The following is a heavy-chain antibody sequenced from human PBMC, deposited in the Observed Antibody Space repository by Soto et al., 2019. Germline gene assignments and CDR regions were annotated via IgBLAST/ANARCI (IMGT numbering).Heavy chain of an antibody. CDR2: VSSDGGFT. Sequence: QVQLVVSGGGLVEPGGSLRLSCEASRFTFSDYYMRWIRQVPGRGLECLSYVSSDGGFTHYADSVHGRFSISRDNTKNSLFLEMKGLRAEDTALYFCARDPMGRGVPLDYWGPGTLVTVSS. CDR1: RFTFSDYY. J-gene: IGHJ4*02. CDR3: ARDPMGRGVPLDY. D-gene: IGHD3-10*01. V-gene: IGHV3-11*06.